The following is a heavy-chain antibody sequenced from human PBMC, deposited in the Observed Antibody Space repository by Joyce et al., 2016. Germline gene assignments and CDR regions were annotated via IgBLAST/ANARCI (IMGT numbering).Heavy chain of an antibody. CDR3: ARARRGIILARGEMGEYLQH. J-gene: IGHJ1*01. D-gene: IGHD3-10*01. V-gene: IGHV4-34*04. CDR2: VNDRART. CDR1: GGFLSGYY. Sequence: QVQLQEWGAGLLKPSETMSLTCAVYGGFLSGYYWSWIRQAPGLGLEWIGEVNDRARTNKHPSLKSRATTSMDTSKNLFSLRLTTVTAADTAVYFCARARRGIILARGEMGEYLQHWGRGTVVIVSS.